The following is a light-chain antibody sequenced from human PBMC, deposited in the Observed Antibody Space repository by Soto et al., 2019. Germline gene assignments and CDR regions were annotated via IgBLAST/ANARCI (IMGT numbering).Light chain of an antibody. CDR2: KAS. CDR1: QSVSNW. J-gene: IGKJ1*01. V-gene: IGKV1-5*03. Sequence: DIQKTQSPSTLSASVGDRVTITCRASQSVSNWLAWYQQKPGKAPNLLIDKASSLKSGVPSRFSGSGSGTEFTLTISNLQPDDFATYYCQQYDTYWTFGQGTKVDI. CDR3: QQYDTYWT.